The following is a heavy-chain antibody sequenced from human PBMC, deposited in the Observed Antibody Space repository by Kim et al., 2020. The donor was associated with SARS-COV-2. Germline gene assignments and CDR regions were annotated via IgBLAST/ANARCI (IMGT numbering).Heavy chain of an antibody. J-gene: IGHJ6*02. V-gene: IGHV3-21*01. Sequence: GGSLRLSCAASGFTFSSYSMNWVRQAPGKGLEWVSSISSSSSYIYYADSVKGRFTISRDNAKNSLYLQMNSLRAEDTAVYYCASSRRGGIVVVLRGMDVWGQGTTVTVSS. CDR1: GFTFSSYS. CDR3: ASSRRGGIVVVLRGMDV. D-gene: IGHD2-2*01. CDR2: ISSSSSYI.